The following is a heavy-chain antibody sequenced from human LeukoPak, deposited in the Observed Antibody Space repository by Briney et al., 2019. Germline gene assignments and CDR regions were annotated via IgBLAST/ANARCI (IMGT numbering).Heavy chain of an antibody. V-gene: IGHV4-59*01. CDR3: ARTPYDFWSGYYTTSPPYYFDY. CDR2: IYYSGST. J-gene: IGHJ4*02. CDR1: GGSISSYY. D-gene: IGHD3-3*01. Sequence: PSETLSLTCTVSGGSISSYYWSWIRQPPGKGLEWIGYIYYSGSTNYNPSLKSRVTISVDTSKNQFSLKLSSVTAADTAVYYCARTPYDFWSGYYTTSPPYYFDYWGQGTLVTVSS.